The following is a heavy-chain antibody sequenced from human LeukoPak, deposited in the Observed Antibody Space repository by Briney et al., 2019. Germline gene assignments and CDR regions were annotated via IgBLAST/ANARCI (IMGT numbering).Heavy chain of an antibody. CDR2: IYNSGST. Sequence: SETLSLTCTVSGGSISNNDWSWIRQPPGKGLEWIGYIYNSGSTNYNPSLKSRVTISVDTSKNQFSLKLSSVTAADTAVYYCTRLIMSSIYYYYMDVWGKGTTVTISS. V-gene: IGHV4-59*01. J-gene: IGHJ6*03. CDR3: TRLIMSSIYYYYMDV. CDR1: GGSISNND. D-gene: IGHD3-10*01.